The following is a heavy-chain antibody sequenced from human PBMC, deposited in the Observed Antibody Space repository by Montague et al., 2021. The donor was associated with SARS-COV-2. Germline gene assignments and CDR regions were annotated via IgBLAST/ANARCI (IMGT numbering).Heavy chain of an antibody. J-gene: IGHJ4*02. CDR1: GFSLSTSGMC. D-gene: IGHD3-9*01. V-gene: IGHV2-70*01. CDR2: IDWDDDK. Sequence: PALVKPTQTLTLTCTSSGFSLSTSGMCVSWIRQPPGKALEWLALIDWDDDKYYSTSLKTRLTISKDTSKNQVVLTMTNMDPVDTATYYCARMFYDILTGYRNFDYWGQGTLVTVSS. CDR3: ARMFYDILTGYRNFDY.